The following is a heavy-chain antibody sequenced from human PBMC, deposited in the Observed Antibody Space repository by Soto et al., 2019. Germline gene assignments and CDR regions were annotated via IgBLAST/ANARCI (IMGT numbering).Heavy chain of an antibody. CDR3: AIDLGGYVHLWEKSNY. Sequence: QVQLVESGGGVVQPGASLTLSCAASGFRFSGFGMHWVRQAPGKGLEWVAVISFDASEKFYVDSVKGRFSISRDNSHSKVFLQMNSLRREDTGVYYCAIDLGGYVHLWEKSNYWGQGTLVNVS. D-gene: IGHD5-12*01. CDR1: GFRFSGFG. CDR2: ISFDASEK. J-gene: IGHJ4*02. V-gene: IGHV3-30*04.